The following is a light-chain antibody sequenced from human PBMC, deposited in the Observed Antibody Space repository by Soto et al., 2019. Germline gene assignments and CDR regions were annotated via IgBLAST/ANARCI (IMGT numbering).Light chain of an antibody. Sequence: SVLTQPASVSGSPGQSITIPCTGTSSDVGGYNYVSWYQQHPGKAPKLMIYDVSNRPSGVSNRFSGSKSGNTASLTISGLQAEDEADYYCSSYTSSSTLAYVFGTGTKVTVL. J-gene: IGLJ1*01. V-gene: IGLV2-14*01. CDR3: SSYTSSSTLAYV. CDR2: DVS. CDR1: SSDVGGYNY.